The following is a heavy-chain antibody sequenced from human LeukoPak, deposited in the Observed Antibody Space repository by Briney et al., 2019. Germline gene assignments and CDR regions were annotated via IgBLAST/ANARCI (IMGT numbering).Heavy chain of an antibody. J-gene: IGHJ4*02. D-gene: IGHD3-22*01. CDR1: GFTFSSYA. CDR2: ISGSGGST. V-gene: IGHV3-23*01. CDR3: AKDLAITMIVVGHFDY. Sequence: PGGSLRLSCAASGFTFSSYAMSWVRQAPGKGLEWVSAISGSGGSTYYADSVKGRFTISRDNSKNTLYLQMNSLRAEDTAVYYCAKDLAITMIVVGHFDYWGQGTLVTVSS.